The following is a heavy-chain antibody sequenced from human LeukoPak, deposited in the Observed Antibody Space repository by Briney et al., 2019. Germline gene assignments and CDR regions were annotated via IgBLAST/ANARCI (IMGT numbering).Heavy chain of an antibody. J-gene: IGHJ3*01. D-gene: IGHD3-10*01. CDR3: ARSYYGSGSYYAFDV. Sequence: SETLSLTCTVSGGSISTYYWSWIRQPPGKGLEWIGYIYYSGSTNYNPSLKSRVTISVDTSKDQFSLKMSSVTAADTAVYFCARSYYGSGSYYAFDVWGQGTMVTVSS. CDR2: IYYSGST. CDR1: GGSISTYY. V-gene: IGHV4-59*01.